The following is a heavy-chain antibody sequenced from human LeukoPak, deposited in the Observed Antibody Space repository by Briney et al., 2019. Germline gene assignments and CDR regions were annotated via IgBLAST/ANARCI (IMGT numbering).Heavy chain of an antibody. V-gene: IGHV3-7*04. J-gene: IGHJ4*02. CDR3: ARDRRCSSTSCYYFDY. CDR2: IKQDGSEK. CDR1: GFTFSSYG. D-gene: IGHD2-2*01. Sequence: GGSLRLSCAASGFTFSSYGMTWVRQAPGKGLEWAANIKQDGSEKYYVDSVKGRFTISRNNAKNSLYLQMNSLRAEDTAVYYCARDRRCSSTSCYYFDYWGQGTLVTVSS.